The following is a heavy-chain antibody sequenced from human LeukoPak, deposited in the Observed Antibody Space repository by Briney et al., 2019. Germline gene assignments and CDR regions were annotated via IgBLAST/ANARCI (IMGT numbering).Heavy chain of an antibody. D-gene: IGHD6-6*01. CDR1: GYSISSGYY. Sequence: SETLSLTCAVSGYSISSGYYWGWIRQPPGKGLEWIGSIYHSGSTYYNPSLKSRVTISVDTSKNQFSLKLSSVTAADTAVYYCARHGFGYISSSRVDYWGQGTLVTVSS. CDR3: ARHGFGYISSSRVDY. CDR2: IYHSGST. J-gene: IGHJ4*02. V-gene: IGHV4-38-2*01.